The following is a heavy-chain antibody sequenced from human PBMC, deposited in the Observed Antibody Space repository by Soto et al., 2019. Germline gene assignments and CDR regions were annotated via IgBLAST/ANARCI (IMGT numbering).Heavy chain of an antibody. Sequence: GGSLRLSCAASGFTVSSNYMSWVRQAPGKGLEWVSVIYSGGSTYYADSVKGRFTISRDNSNNTLYLQMNSLRAEDTAVYYCARGTTTSRYSSSWYGSYWFDPWGQGTLVTVSS. CDR2: IYSGGST. J-gene: IGHJ5*02. CDR3: ARGTTTSRYSSSWYGSYWFDP. V-gene: IGHV3-53*01. D-gene: IGHD6-13*01. CDR1: GFTVSSNY.